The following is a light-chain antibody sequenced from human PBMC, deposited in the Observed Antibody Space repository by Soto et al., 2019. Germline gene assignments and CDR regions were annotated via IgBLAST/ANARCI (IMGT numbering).Light chain of an antibody. CDR2: WAS. Sequence: DIVLTQSPDSLAVSLGETPPINCKSRRTVLYRSNNKHYLAWYQQKPGQPPKLLIYWASTRESGVPDRFTGSGSESEFTLTSIGLQAVDVSVYYCQQYYTTPPAFGQGTKLEIK. J-gene: IGKJ2*01. CDR1: RTVLYRSNNKHY. V-gene: IGKV4-1*01. CDR3: QQYYTTPPA.